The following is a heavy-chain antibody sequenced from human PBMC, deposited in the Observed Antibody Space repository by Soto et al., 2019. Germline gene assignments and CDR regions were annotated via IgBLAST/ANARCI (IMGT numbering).Heavy chain of an antibody. Sequence: QVHLVQSETEVKKPGASVKVSCKASGYSFTNYDISWVRQAPGQGLEWMGWISPYNGDTNYAQKLQGRVTMTTDTSTSTAYMELRSLRSDDTAVYYCARGDSSGWSYFDYWGQGTLVTVSS. CDR1: GYSFTNYD. J-gene: IGHJ4*02. D-gene: IGHD6-19*01. CDR3: ARGDSSGWSYFDY. V-gene: IGHV1-18*01. CDR2: ISPYNGDT.